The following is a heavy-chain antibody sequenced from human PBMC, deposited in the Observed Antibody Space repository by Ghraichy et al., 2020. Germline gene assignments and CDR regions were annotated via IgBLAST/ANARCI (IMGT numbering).Heavy chain of an antibody. CDR2: ISWNSGSI. CDR1: GFTFDDYA. CDR3: AKGADGIFGAFDI. Sequence: GGSLRLSCAASGFTFDDYAMHWVRQAPGKGLEWVSGISWNSGSIGYADSVKGRFTISRDNAKNSLYLQMNSLRAEDTALYYCAKGADGIFGAFDIWGQGTMVTVSS. V-gene: IGHV3-9*01. D-gene: IGHD3-10*02. J-gene: IGHJ3*02.